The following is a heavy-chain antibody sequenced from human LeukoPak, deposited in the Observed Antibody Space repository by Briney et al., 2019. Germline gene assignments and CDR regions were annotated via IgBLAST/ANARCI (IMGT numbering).Heavy chain of an antibody. Sequence: ASVNVSCKASGYPFTSYAMNWVRQAPGQGREWMGWINTNTGNPTYAQDFTGRCVFSLDTSVSSAFLQIFNLEVEDTGVYYCVTGFSFGSNAFDIWAQGTMVSVSS. V-gene: IGHV7-4-1*01. J-gene: IGHJ3*02. CDR3: VTGFSFGSNAFDI. CDR2: INTNTGNP. CDR1: GYPFTSYA. D-gene: IGHD5-18*01.